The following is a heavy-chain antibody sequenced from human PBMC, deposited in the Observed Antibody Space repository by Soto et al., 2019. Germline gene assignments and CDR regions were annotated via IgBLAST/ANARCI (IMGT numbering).Heavy chain of an antibody. CDR1: GATLNTFINYG. V-gene: IGHV1-69*12. CDR2: IIPVFGTA. J-gene: IGHJ3*02. D-gene: IGHD3-22*01. Sequence: QVQLVQSGAEVKKPGSSVKVSCKASGATLNTFINYGITWVRQAPGQGLEWMGGIIPVFGTANYAQKFQGRFTISADESTRTAYMELSSLRSEDPAVYYCARGAATKIVLVMYDAVEIWGQGTMVTVSS. CDR3: ARGAATKIVLVMYDAVEI.